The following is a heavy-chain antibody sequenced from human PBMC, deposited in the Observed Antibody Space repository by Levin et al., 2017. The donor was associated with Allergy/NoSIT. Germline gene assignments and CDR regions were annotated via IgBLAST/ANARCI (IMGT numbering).Heavy chain of an antibody. CDR1: GFTFSSYA. CDR3: AKGAGGDYERV. Sequence: GESLKISCAASGFTFSSYAMNWVRQGPGKGLEWVSGMTSSGGSIYYADSVKGRFTISRDNAKNTLYLQMNSLRAEDTAIYYCAKGAGGDYERVWGQGTLVTVSS. J-gene: IGHJ4*02. D-gene: IGHD4-17*01. CDR2: MTSSGGSI. V-gene: IGHV3-23*01.